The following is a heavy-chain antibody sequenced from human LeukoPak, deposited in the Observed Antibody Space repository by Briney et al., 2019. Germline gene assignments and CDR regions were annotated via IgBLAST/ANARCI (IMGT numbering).Heavy chain of an antibody. Sequence: GASVKVSCKASGGTFTSYAISWVRQAPGQGLEWMGRIIPILGIANYAQKFQGRVTITADKSTSTAYMELSSLRSEDTAVYYCARERGGGPMATGEVDYWGQGTLVTVSS. D-gene: IGHD2-21*01. V-gene: IGHV1-69*04. CDR1: GGTFTSYA. J-gene: IGHJ4*02. CDR3: ARERGGGPMATGEVDY. CDR2: IIPILGIA.